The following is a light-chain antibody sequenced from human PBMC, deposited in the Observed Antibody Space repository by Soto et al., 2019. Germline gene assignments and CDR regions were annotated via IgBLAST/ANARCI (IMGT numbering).Light chain of an antibody. CDR3: SSYAGSNNSTYV. CDR1: SSDVVGYNY. V-gene: IGLV2-8*01. J-gene: IGLJ1*01. Sequence: QSVLTQPPSASGSPGQSVTISCTGTSSDVVGYNYVSWYQQHPGKAPKLMIYEVSKRPSGVPDRFSGSKSGNTASLTVSGLQAEDEADYYCSSYAGSNNSTYVFGTGTKVTVL. CDR2: EVS.